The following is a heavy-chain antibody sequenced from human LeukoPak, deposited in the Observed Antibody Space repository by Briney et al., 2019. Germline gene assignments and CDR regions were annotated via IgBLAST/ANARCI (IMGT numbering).Heavy chain of an antibody. Sequence: GGSLRLSYAASGFTFSDYAMMWLRQAPGKGPECVSVIRGSGGGAGYADSVRGRFTISRDNSKNSLYLQMNRLRADDTAVYYCARDPNGDYVGAFEILGQGTMVTVSS. CDR2: IRGSGGGA. J-gene: IGHJ3*02. CDR1: GFTFSDYA. CDR3: ARDPNGDYVGAFEI. D-gene: IGHD4-17*01. V-gene: IGHV3-23*01.